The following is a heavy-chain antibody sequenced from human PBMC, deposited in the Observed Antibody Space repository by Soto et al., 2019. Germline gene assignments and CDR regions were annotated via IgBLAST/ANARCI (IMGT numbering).Heavy chain of an antibody. D-gene: IGHD7-27*01. CDR2: IFSSGTT. V-gene: IGHV4-59*01. CDR3: VRGRQTGGLGWGWFDP. CDR1: GDSFSRYY. J-gene: IGHJ5*02. Sequence: SETLSLTCTVSGDSFSRYYWNWIRQPPGKGLEWIGTIFSSGTTNYKSSLKRRLTMAIDPSKNQFSLRLTSVTAADSAVYFCVRGRQTGGLGWGWFDPWGQGTLVTVSS.